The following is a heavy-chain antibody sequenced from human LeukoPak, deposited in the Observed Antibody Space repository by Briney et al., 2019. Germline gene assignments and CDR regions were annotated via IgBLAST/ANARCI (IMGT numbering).Heavy chain of an antibody. V-gene: IGHV1-2*02. Sequence: GASVKVSCKASGYTFTSYYMHWVRQAPGQGLEWMGWIDPNSGDTNYAQKFRGRVTMTRGTSISTAYMEVSRLTSDDTAVYYCAREFMTTVTLDVWGEGTTVTVSS. CDR1: GYTFTSYY. D-gene: IGHD4-17*01. J-gene: IGHJ6*04. CDR3: AREFMTTVTLDV. CDR2: IDPNSGDT.